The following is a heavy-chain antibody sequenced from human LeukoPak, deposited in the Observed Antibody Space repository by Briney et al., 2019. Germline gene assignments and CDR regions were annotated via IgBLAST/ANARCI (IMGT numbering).Heavy chain of an antibody. CDR2: INPSGGST. J-gene: IGHJ4*02. Sequence: ASVKVSCKASGYTFTSYYMHWVRQAPGQGLEWMGIINPSGGSTSYAQKFQGRVTMTRDMSTSTAYMELRSLRSDDTAVYYCARGGYDFDYWGQGTLVTVSS. V-gene: IGHV1-46*01. CDR1: GYTFTSYY. D-gene: IGHD5-12*01. CDR3: ARGGYDFDY.